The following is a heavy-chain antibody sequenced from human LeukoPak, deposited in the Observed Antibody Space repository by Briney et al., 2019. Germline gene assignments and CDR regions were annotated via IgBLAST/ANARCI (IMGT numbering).Heavy chain of an antibody. D-gene: IGHD1-26*01. V-gene: IGHV1-18*01. CDR1: GYTFTSYG. Sequence: ASVKVSCKASGYTFTSYGISWVRQAPGQGLEWMGWISAYNGNTNYAQKLQGRVTMTTDTSTSTAYMELRSLRSDDTAVYYCARDGRGWKVGATGTLDFDYWGQGTLVTVSS. CDR3: ARDGRGWKVGATGTLDFDY. J-gene: IGHJ4*02. CDR2: ISAYNGNT.